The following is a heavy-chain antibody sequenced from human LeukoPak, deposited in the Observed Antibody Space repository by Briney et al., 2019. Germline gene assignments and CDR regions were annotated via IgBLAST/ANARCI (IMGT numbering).Heavy chain of an antibody. Sequence: GGSLRLSCVASGFTFGDYAMHWVRQSPGKGLEWVALISYDGGNKNYADSMKGRFTISRDNSKNTLYLQMNSLRAEDTAVYYCARDLAPYGDYACVGYWGQGTLVTVSS. CDR1: GFTFGDYA. J-gene: IGHJ4*02. CDR2: ISYDGGNK. D-gene: IGHD4-17*01. V-gene: IGHV3-30-3*01. CDR3: ARDLAPYGDYACVGY.